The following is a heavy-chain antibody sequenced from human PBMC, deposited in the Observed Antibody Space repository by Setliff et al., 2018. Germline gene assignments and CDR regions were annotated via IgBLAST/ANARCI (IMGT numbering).Heavy chain of an antibody. J-gene: IGHJ4*02. Sequence: SVKVSCKTSGDSFRRHAISWVRQAPGQGLEWMGGIIPIRGAADYAQKFQGKVIITADGSTSTAYMELTSLRSDDAAVYYCARTCSGSGCYAGLESWGQGTPVTVS. V-gene: IGHV1-69*13. D-gene: IGHD2-15*01. CDR1: GDSFRRHA. CDR3: ARTCSGSGCYAGLES. CDR2: IIPIRGAA.